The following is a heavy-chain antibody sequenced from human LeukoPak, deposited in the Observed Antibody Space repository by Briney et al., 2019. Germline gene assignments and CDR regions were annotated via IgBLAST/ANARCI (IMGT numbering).Heavy chain of an antibody. CDR3: ASSGSYRFDY. D-gene: IGHD1-26*01. J-gene: IGHJ4*02. Sequence: GGSLRLSCAASGFTFSTYSMNWVRQAPGKGLEWVSHITASGTAMFYADSVKGRFTISRDNAKNSLYLQMNSLRDEDTAVYYCASSGSYRFDYWGQGTLVTASS. CDR2: ITASGTAM. CDR1: GFTFSTYS. V-gene: IGHV3-48*02.